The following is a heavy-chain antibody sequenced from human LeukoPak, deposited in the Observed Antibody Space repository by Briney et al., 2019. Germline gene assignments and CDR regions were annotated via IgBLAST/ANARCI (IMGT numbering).Heavy chain of an antibody. CDR2: IKQDGSEK. Sequence: GGSLRLSCAASGFTFSSYWMSWVRQAPGKGLEWVANIKQDGSEKYYMDSVKGRFTISRDNAKNSLYLQMNSLRAEDTAVYYCASATRYSGSYSAFWYWGQGTLVTVSS. V-gene: IGHV3-7*01. CDR3: ASATRYSGSYSAFWY. J-gene: IGHJ4*02. CDR1: GFTFSSYW. D-gene: IGHD1-26*01.